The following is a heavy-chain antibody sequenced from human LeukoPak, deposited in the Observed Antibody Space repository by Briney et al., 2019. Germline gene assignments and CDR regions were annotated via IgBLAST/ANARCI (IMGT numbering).Heavy chain of an antibody. CDR2: ISYDGSNK. CDR3: AKALRPPYSSGWLALERVDAFDI. D-gene: IGHD6-19*01. V-gene: IGHV3-30*18. CDR1: GFTFSGYS. Sequence: PGGSLRLSCAGSGFTFSGYSLNWVRQAPGKGLEWVAVISYDGSNKYYADSVKGRFTISRDNSKNTLYLQMNSLRAEDTAVYYCAKALRPPYSSGWLALERVDAFDIWSQGTMVTVSS. J-gene: IGHJ3*02.